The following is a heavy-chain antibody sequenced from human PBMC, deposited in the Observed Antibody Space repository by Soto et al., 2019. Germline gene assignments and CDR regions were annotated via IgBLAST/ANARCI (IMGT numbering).Heavy chain of an antibody. Sequence: PGGSLRLACAASGFSFSNNSMQWVSHAPDKGLEWVAVLSYDGSNTYYVDSVKGRFTISRDNSKNTLYLQMNSLRAEDTAVYYCARDVETWSSKYSAPPDCMDFWGQGTMVTVSS. V-gene: IGHV3-30-3*01. CDR2: LSYDGSNT. CDR1: GFSFSNNS. D-gene: IGHD3-3*01. J-gene: IGHJ6*02. CDR3: ARDVETWSSKYSAPPDCMDF.